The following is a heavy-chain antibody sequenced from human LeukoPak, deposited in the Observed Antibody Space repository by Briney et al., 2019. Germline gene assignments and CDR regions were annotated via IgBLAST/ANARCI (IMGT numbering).Heavy chain of an antibody. Sequence: GASVKVSCKASGYTFTTYAMNWVRQAPGQGLERMGWINTNTGNPTYAQGFTGRFVFSLDTSVSTAYLQITSLKADDTAVYYCARGGSDSYYKWFDPWGQGTLVTVSS. CDR2: INTNTGNP. D-gene: IGHD2-21*02. J-gene: IGHJ5*02. V-gene: IGHV7-4-1*02. CDR1: GYTFTTYA. CDR3: ARGGSDSYYKWFDP.